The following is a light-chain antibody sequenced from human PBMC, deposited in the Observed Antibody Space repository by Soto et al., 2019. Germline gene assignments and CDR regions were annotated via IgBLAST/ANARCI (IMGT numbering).Light chain of an antibody. CDR3: CSYAGGYPPYV. CDR2: DVS. CDR1: SSDVGGYNY. J-gene: IGLJ1*01. V-gene: IGLV2-11*01. Sequence: QSALTQPRSVSGSPGQSVTISCTGTSSDVGGYNYVSWYQQHPGKAPKLMLYDVSKRPSGVPDRFSGSKSGNTASLTISGLQAEDEADCYCCSYAGGYPPYVFGTGTKLTVL.